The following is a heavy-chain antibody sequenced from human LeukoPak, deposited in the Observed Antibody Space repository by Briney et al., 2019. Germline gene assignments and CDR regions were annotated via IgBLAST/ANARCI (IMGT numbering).Heavy chain of an antibody. D-gene: IGHD6-19*01. CDR2: VYYSGST. CDR3: ARHQISSGWSLYFDS. V-gene: IGHV4-39*07. J-gene: IGHJ4*02. CDR1: GGSISDIIYY. Sequence: KPSETLSLTCNVSGGSISDIIYYWAWIRQPPGKGLEWIASVYYSGSTHYNPSLKSRVTISGDTSKNQFSLKVTSVTVADTAVFYCARHQISSGWSLYFDSWGQGILVTVSS.